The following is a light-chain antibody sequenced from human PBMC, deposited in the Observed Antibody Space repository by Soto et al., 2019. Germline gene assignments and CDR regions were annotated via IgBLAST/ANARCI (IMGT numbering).Light chain of an antibody. CDR3: ASWDDSLTGLYV. CDR2: NYN. V-gene: IGLV1-44*01. CDR1: SSNIGSGT. Sequence: QSVLTQPPSVSGTPGQRVTISCSGGSSNIGSGTVNWYQQLPGTAPKLLIYNYNQRPSGVPDRFSGTKSGTSGSLAISGLQSEDEADYYCASWDDSLTGLYVFGTGTKVTVL. J-gene: IGLJ1*01.